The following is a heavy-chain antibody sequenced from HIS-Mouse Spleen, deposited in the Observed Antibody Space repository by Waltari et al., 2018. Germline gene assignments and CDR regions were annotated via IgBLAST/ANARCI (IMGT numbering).Heavy chain of an antibody. V-gene: IGHV4-39*07. Sequence: QLQLQESGPGLVKPSATLSLTCTVSAASISSISYYWGWIRPPPGKGLEWIGSIYYSGSTYYNPALKSRVTISVDTSKNQFSLKLSSVTAADTAVYYCAREIPYSSSWYDWYFDLWGRGTLVTVSS. D-gene: IGHD6-13*01. CDR3: AREIPYSSSWYDWYFDL. J-gene: IGHJ2*01. CDR1: AASISSISYY. CDR2: IYYSGST.